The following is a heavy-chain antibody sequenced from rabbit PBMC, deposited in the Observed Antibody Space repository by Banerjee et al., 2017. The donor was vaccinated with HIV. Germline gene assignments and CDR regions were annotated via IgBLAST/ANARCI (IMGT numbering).Heavy chain of an antibody. CDR3: ARGYDDYGDWGL. CDR2: IDPVFGST. J-gene: IGHJ4*01. Sequence: QSLEESGGDLVKPGASLTLTCKASGFDLSSSYYMCWVRQAPGKGLEWIGYIDPVFGSTYYAIWVNGRFTISSHNAQNTLYLQLNSLTAADTATYFCARGYDDYGDWGLWGPGTLVTVS. D-gene: IGHD2-1*01. V-gene: IGHV1S40*01. CDR1: GFDLSSSYY.